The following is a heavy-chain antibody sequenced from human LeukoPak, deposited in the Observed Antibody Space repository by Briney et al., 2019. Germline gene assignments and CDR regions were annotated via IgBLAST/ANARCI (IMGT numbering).Heavy chain of an antibody. CDR1: GFIFSDYW. V-gene: IGHV3-7*04. J-gene: IGHJ4*02. CDR2: IKQDGSEK. Sequence: GGSLRLSCVASGFIFSDYWMSWVRQAPGKGLEWVANIKQDGSEKYYVDSVKGRFTISRDNAKNALYLQMNSLRVEDTAVYYRARSSRADFDYWGQGIVVTVSS. CDR3: ARSSRADFDY.